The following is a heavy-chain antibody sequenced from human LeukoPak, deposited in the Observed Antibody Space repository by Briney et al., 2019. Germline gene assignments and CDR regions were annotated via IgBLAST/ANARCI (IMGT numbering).Heavy chain of an antibody. CDR2: ISSSGSTI. CDR1: GFTFSSYG. J-gene: IGHJ3*02. CDR3: AREPDGGIWSGYSHAFDI. D-gene: IGHD3-3*01. V-gene: IGHV3-48*04. Sequence: PGGSLRLSCAASGFTFSSYGMSWVRQAPGKGLEWVSYISSSGSTIYYADSVKGRFTISRDNAKNSLYLQMNSLRAEDTAVYYCAREPDGGIWSGYSHAFDIWGQGTMVTVSP.